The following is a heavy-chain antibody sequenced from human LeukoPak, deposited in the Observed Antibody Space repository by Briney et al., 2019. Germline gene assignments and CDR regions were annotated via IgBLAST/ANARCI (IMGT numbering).Heavy chain of an antibody. Sequence: SETLSLTCAVYGGSFSGYYWSWIPQPPGKGLEWIGEINHSGSTNYNLSLKSRVTISVDTSKNQFSLKLSSVTAADTVVYYCTRERLRVVPAAMATEYNWFDPWGEETLVTVSP. CDR1: GGSFSGYY. D-gene: IGHD2-2*01. CDR3: TRERLRVVPAAMATEYNWFDP. CDR2: INHSGST. J-gene: IGHJ5*02. V-gene: IGHV4-34*01.